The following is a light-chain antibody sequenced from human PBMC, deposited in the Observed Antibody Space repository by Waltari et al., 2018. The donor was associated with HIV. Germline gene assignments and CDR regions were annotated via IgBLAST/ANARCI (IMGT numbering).Light chain of an antibody. J-gene: IGLJ1*01. CDR1: NSDVGGYDY. V-gene: IGLV2-14*03. CDR3: CSFTRTLSYV. CDR2: EVT. Sequence: QSALTQPASVSGSPGQSITVSCTGTNSDVGGYDYVSWYQQHPGKAPKLIISEVTNRTSGVSYRFSGSKSGNTASLTISGLQAEDDADYYCCSFTRTLSYVFGTGTKVTVL.